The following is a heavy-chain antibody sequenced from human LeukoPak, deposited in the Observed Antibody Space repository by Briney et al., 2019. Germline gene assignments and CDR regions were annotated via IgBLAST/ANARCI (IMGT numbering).Heavy chain of an antibody. V-gene: IGHV3-48*01. J-gene: IGHJ4*02. D-gene: IGHD2-15*01. CDR2: ISSSSSTI. Sequence: GRSLRLSCAASGFTFSSYSMNWVRQAPGKGLEWVSYISSSSSTIYYADSVKGRFTISRDNAKNSLYLQMNSLRAEDTAVYYCARFGYCSGGSCLGYWGQGTLVTVSS. CDR1: GFTFSSYS. CDR3: ARFGYCSGGSCLGY.